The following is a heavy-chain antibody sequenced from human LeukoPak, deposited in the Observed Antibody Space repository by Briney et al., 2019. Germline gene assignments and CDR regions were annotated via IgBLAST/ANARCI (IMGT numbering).Heavy chain of an antibody. J-gene: IGHJ5*02. V-gene: IGHV1-2*02. CDR3: ASGPFYLRETNWFDP. D-gene: IGHD3-3*01. Sequence: ASVKVSCKTSGYTFSGYYMHWVRQAPGQGLEWMGWINSNSGGTNYAQKFQGGVTMTRDTSISTAYMELSRLTSDDTAVYYCASGPFYLRETNWFDPWGQGTLVTVSS. CDR2: INSNSGGT. CDR1: GYTFSGYY.